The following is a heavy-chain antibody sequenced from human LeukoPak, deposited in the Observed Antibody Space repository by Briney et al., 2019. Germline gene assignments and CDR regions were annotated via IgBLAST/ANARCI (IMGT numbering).Heavy chain of an antibody. Sequence: GGSLRLSCAASGFTFSSYSMNWVRQAPGKGLEWVSSISSSSSYIYYADSVKGRFTISRDNAKNSLYLQMNSLRAEDTAVYYCASASMTTVTTHDYWGQGTLVTVSS. D-gene: IGHD4-17*01. V-gene: IGHV3-21*01. CDR1: GFTFSSYS. CDR2: ISSSSSYI. CDR3: ASASMTTVTTHDY. J-gene: IGHJ4*02.